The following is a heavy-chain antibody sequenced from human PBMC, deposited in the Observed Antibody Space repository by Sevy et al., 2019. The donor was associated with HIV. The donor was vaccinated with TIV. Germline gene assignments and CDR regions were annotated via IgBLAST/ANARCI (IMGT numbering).Heavy chain of an antibody. CDR3: AAGAGRRFYYAFDI. Sequence: ASVKVSCKASGFTCTSSAVQWVRQARGQRLEWIGWIVVGSGNTNYAQKFQERVTITRDMSTSTAYMELSSLRSEDTAVYYCAAGAGRRFYYAFDIWGQGTMVTVSS. V-gene: IGHV1-58*01. D-gene: IGHD3-10*01. CDR2: IVVGSGNT. CDR1: GFTCTSSA. J-gene: IGHJ3*02.